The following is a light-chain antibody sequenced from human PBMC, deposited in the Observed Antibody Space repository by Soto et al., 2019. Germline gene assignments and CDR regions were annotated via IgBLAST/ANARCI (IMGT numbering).Light chain of an antibody. J-gene: IGKJ1*01. CDR3: QQYNSYST. Sequence: DIQMTQSPSTLAASVGDRVTITCRASQTLTDRLAWYQQKPGKAPNLLIYDASTLESGVPSRFSGSVSGTEFTLTISSLQPDDFATYYCQQYNSYSTFGQGTKVEIK. CDR2: DAS. V-gene: IGKV1-5*01. CDR1: QTLTDR.